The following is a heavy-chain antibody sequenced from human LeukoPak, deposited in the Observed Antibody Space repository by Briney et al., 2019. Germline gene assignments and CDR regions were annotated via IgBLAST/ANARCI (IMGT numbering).Heavy chain of an antibody. Sequence: GGSLRLSCAASEFTFDDYGMNWVRQAPGKGLEWVSSISSSSSYIYYADSVKGRFTISRDNAKNSLYLQMNSLRAEDTAVYYCARDRYQLLSTVPYYMDVWGKGTTVTVSS. V-gene: IGHV3-21*01. D-gene: IGHD2-2*01. CDR2: ISSSSSYI. CDR1: EFTFDDYG. J-gene: IGHJ6*03. CDR3: ARDRYQLLSTVPYYMDV.